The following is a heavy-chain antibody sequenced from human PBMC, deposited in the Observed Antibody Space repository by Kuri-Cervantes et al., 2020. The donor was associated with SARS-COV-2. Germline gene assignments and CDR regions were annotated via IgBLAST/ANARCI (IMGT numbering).Heavy chain of an antibody. D-gene: IGHD3-10*01. V-gene: IGHV3-74*01. Sequence: GESLKISCAASGFTFSSYWMHWVRQAPGKGLVWVSRINSDGSSTSYADSVKGRFTISRDNAKNTLYLQMNSLRAEDTAVYYCARYYRDAFDIWGQGTMVTVSS. J-gene: IGHJ3*02. CDR3: ARYYRDAFDI. CDR1: GFTFSSYW. CDR2: INSDGSST.